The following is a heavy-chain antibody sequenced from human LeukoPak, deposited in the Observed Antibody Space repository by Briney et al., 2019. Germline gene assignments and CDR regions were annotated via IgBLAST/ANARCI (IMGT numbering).Heavy chain of an antibody. D-gene: IGHD5-12*01. V-gene: IGHV4-31*03. CDR3: ASRDGGYDGGKAFDI. Sequence: SETLSLTCTVSGGSISSGGYYWSWIRQHPGKGLEWIGYIYYSGSTYHNPSLKSRVTISVDTSKNQFSLKLSSVTAADTAVYYCASRDGGYDGGKAFDIWGQGTMVTVSS. CDR1: GGSISSGGYY. J-gene: IGHJ3*02. CDR2: IYYSGST.